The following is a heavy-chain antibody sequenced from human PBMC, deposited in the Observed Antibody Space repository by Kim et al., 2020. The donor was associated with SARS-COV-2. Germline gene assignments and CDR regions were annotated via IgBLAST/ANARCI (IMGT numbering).Heavy chain of an antibody. Sequence: TPSLTSRVTISVDTSKNQFPLKLSSVTAADSAVYYCARHEARSGYGILAWGQGTLVTVSS. V-gene: IGHV4-39*01. D-gene: IGHD5-12*01. J-gene: IGHJ5*02. CDR3: ARHEARSGYGILA.